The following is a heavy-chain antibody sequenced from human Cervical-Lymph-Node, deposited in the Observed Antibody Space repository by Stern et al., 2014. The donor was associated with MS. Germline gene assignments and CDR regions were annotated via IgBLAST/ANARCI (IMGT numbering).Heavy chain of an antibody. CDR2: IWYDGSNP. V-gene: IGHV3-33*01. J-gene: IGHJ4*02. CDR3: ASAYSSSHYYFDY. D-gene: IGHD6-13*01. CDR1: GFSFSRYA. Sequence: VQLVESGGGVVQPGRSLRLSCAASGFSFSRYAMHWVRQAPGKGLDWVALIWYDGSNPFYADSVTGRFTISRDNCKNTLYLQMNSLRAEDTAVYYCASAYSSSHYYFDYWGQGTLVTGSS.